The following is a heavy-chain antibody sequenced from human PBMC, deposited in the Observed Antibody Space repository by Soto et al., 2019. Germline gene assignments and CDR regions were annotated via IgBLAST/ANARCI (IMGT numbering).Heavy chain of an antibody. J-gene: IGHJ4*02. CDR3: ARDFIAGPPDGY. Sequence: QVQLVQSGAEVKKPGSSVKVSCKASGGTFSSYTISWVRQAPGQGLEWMGRIIPILGIANYAQKFQGRVTITADKSTSTAYMELSSLRSEDTAVYYCARDFIAGPPDGYWGQGTLVTVSS. CDR2: IIPILGIA. CDR1: GGTFSSYT. V-gene: IGHV1-69*08. D-gene: IGHD1-20*01.